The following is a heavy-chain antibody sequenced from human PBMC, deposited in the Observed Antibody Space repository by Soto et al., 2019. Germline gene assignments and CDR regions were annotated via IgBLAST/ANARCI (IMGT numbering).Heavy chain of an antibody. V-gene: IGHV3-33*01. CDR2: IWYDGSNK. Sequence: GGSLRLSCAASGFTFSSYGMHWVRQAPGKGLEWVAVIWYDGSNKYYADSVKGRFTISRDNSKNTLYLQMNSLRAEDTAVYYCASGVVPAATYYYYGMDVWGQGTTVTVSS. CDR1: GFTFSSYG. CDR3: ASGVVPAATYYYYGMDV. D-gene: IGHD2-2*01. J-gene: IGHJ6*02.